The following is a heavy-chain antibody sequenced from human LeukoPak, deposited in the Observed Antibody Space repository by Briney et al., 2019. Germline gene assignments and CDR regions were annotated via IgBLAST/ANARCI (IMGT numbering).Heavy chain of an antibody. V-gene: IGHV1-69*01. Sequence: SVTVSCKASGGTFSSYAMSWVRQAPGQGLEWMGGIIPIFGTANYAQKFQGRVTITADESTSTAYMELSSLRSEDTAVYYCAKSQGGTDAFDIWGQGTMVTVSS. D-gene: IGHD1-1*01. CDR2: IIPIFGTA. CDR1: GGTFSSYA. J-gene: IGHJ3*02. CDR3: AKSQGGTDAFDI.